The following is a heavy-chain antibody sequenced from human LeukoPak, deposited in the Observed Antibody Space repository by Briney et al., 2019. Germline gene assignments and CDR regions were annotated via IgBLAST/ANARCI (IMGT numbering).Heavy chain of an antibody. D-gene: IGHD3-10*01. CDR1: GYTFTSYG. CDR3: ASQVSMVRGVDAFDI. Sequence: ASVKVSCKASGYTFTSYGISWVRQAPGQGLEWMGWISAYNGNTNYAQKLQGRVTMTTDTSTSTAYMELRSLRSDDTAVYYCASQVSMVRGVDAFDIWGQGTMVTVSS. CDR2: ISAYNGNT. J-gene: IGHJ3*02. V-gene: IGHV1-18*01.